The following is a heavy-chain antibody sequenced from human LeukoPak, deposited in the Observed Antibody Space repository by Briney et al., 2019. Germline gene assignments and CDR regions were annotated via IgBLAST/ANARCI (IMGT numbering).Heavy chain of an antibody. D-gene: IGHD3-3*01. CDR3: ARYRVFGVVFGRLDP. CDR1: GYTFTSYD. CDR2: MNPNSGGT. Sequence: ASVKVSCKASGYTFTSYDINWVRQATGQGLEWMGWMNPNSGGTSYAQKFQGRVSMTRDTSISTVYMELSGLRSDDTAIYYCARYRVFGVVFGRLDPWGQGPLVIVST. J-gene: IGHJ5*02. V-gene: IGHV1-2*02.